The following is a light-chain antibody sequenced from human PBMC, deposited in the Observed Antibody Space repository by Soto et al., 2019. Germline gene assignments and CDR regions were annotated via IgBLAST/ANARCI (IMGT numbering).Light chain of an antibody. Sequence: QSVLTQPPSASGSPGQSVTISCTGASSGIGGTNYVSWYQQHPGKAPKLMIYEVTKRPSGVPDRFSGSKSGNTASLTVSGLQAEDEADYYCSSYGGRNNLVFGGGTKVTVL. CDR3: SSYGGRNNLV. CDR2: EVT. V-gene: IGLV2-8*01. CDR1: SSGIGGTNY. J-gene: IGLJ2*01.